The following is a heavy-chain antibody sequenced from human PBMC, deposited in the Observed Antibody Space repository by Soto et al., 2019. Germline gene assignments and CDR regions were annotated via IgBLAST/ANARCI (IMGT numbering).Heavy chain of an antibody. V-gene: IGHV5-51*03. CDR1: GYGFTSYW. CDR3: ARADTLTGYYMGDYGMDV. D-gene: IGHD3-9*01. J-gene: IGHJ6*02. Sequence: PRGSLKISCKGSGYGFTSYWIGWVRQMPGKGLEWMGIIYPGDSDTRYSPSFQGQVTISADKSISTAYLQWSSLKASDTAMYYCARADTLTGYYMGDYGMDVWGQGPTVTVSS. CDR2: IYPGDSDT.